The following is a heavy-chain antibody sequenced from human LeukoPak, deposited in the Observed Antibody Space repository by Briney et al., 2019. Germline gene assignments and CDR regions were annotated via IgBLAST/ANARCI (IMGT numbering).Heavy chain of an antibody. V-gene: IGHV3-48*02. CDR3: ARDLNWAFDY. CDR2: IFSSDSTI. Sequence: GRPLRLSCAASGFTFGSYGMHWVRQAPGKGLEWVSHIFSSDSTIGYADSVKGRFTVSRDNAKNSLYLQMNNLRDDDTAVYYCARDLNWAFDYWGQGTLVTVSS. J-gene: IGHJ4*02. D-gene: IGHD1-1*01. CDR1: GFTFGSYG.